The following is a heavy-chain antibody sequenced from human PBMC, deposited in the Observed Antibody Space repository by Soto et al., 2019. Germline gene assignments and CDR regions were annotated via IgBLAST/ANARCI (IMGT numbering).Heavy chain of an antibody. CDR1: GDSVSSGSYY. Sequence: PSETLSLTCSVSGDSVSSGSYYWAWIRQPPGKGLEYIGYIYYSGTTDYNPSLKSRVTISVDKSKNQFSLELSSVTAADAAVYYCARNDSRRHWDARFWGQGTLVTVSS. J-gene: IGHJ1*01. CDR3: ARNDSRRHWDARF. CDR2: IYYSGTT. V-gene: IGHV4-61*01. D-gene: IGHD3-22*01.